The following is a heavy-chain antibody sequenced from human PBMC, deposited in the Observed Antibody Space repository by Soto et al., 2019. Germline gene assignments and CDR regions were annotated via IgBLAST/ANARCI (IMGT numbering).Heavy chain of an antibody. CDR2: INHSGST. CDR3: ASSKFRTGRTIDY. V-gene: IGHV4-34*01. J-gene: IGHJ4*02. D-gene: IGHD2-15*01. CDR1: GWSFSGYY. Sequence: PSETLSLTCSVYGWSFSGYYWSWIRQPPGKGLEWIGEINHSGSTNYNPSLKSRVTISVDTSKNQFSLKLSSVTAADTAVYYRASSKFRTGRTIDYWGQGTLVTVSS.